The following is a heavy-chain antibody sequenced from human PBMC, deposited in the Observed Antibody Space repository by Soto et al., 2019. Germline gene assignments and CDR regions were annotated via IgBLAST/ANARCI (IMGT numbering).Heavy chain of an antibody. CDR3: ARHRGSYGGEYYFDY. CDR2: IYYSGST. Sequence: SETLSLTCTVSGGSISSGGYYWSWIRPHPGKGLEWIGYIYYSGSTYYNPSLKSRVTISVDTSKNQFSLKLSSVTAADTAAYYCARHRGSYGGEYYFDYWGQGSQVTVSS. D-gene: IGHD3-16*01. CDR1: GGSISSGGYY. J-gene: IGHJ4*02. V-gene: IGHV4-31*03.